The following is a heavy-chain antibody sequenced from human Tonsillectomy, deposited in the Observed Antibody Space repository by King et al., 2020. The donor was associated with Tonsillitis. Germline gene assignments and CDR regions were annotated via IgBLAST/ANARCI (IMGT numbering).Heavy chain of an antibody. J-gene: IGHJ4*02. CDR2: IYHSGST. D-gene: IGHD3-16*02. CDR1: GGSISSYY. Sequence: LQLQESGPGLVKPSETLSLTCTVSGGSISSYYWSWIRQPPGKGLEWVGYIYHSGSTSYNPSLKSRVTISVDTSKNQFSLKLSSVSAADTAGYYCARGVNDYVWGSYRYDYWGQGTLVTVSS. CDR3: ARGVNDYVWGSYRYDY. V-gene: IGHV4-59*01.